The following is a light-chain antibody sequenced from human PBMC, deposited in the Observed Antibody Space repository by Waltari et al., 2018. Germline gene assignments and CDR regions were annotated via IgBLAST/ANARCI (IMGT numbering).Light chain of an antibody. Sequence: EIVLTQSPGTLSLSPGERGTLSCRASQSVSRFLAWYQQIPGQPPRLLIYGASTRATGIPDRFCGSGSGTDFSLTISRLEPEDFAVYYCQKYDRLPATFGQGTKVEIK. J-gene: IGKJ1*01. CDR3: QKYDRLPAT. V-gene: IGKV3-20*01. CDR2: GAS. CDR1: QSVSRF.